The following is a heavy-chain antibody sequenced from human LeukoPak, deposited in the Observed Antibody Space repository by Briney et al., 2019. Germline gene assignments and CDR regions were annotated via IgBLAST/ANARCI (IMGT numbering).Heavy chain of an antibody. J-gene: IGHJ4*02. CDR1: GFTFSSYE. CDR3: ARDPPDY. V-gene: IGHV3-48*03. CDR2: TLNSGTTT. Sequence: GGSLRLSCAASGFTFSSYEMNWVRQAPGKGLEWDSYTLNSGTTTYYADSVKGRFTISRDNAKNSLYLQMNSLRAEDTGVYYCARDPPDYWGQGILVTVSS.